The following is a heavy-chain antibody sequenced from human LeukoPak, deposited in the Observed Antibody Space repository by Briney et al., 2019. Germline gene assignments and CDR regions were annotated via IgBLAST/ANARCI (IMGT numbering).Heavy chain of an antibody. V-gene: IGHV4-59*01. CDR2: IYNSGST. D-gene: IGHD3-22*01. CDR3: ARGKDYYDSSGFFFYAVDI. Sequence: SSETLSLTCTVSGGSITSDPWSWIRQPPGKGLEWVGYIYNSGSTTSHASLKSRGTLSVDTSKNRTSLKLTSVTAADTAVYYCARGKDYYDSSGFFFYAVDIWGQGTMVSVSS. CDR1: GGSITSDP. J-gene: IGHJ3*02.